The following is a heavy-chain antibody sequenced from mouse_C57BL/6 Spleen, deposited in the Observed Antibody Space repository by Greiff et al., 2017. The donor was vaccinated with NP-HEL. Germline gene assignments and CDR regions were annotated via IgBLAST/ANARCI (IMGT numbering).Heavy chain of an antibody. CDR3: VIGNDEIYYYAMDY. Sequence: VQLQQSGAELVMPGASVKLSCKASGYTFTSYWMHWVKQRPGQGLEWIGEIDPSDSYTNYNQKFQGKSTLTVEKSSSTAYMQLRSLTSEDSAVYYCVIGNDEIYYYAMDYWGQGTSVTVSA. J-gene: IGHJ4*01. CDR2: IDPSDSYT. V-gene: IGHV1-69*01. CDR1: GYTFTSYW. D-gene: IGHD4-1*01.